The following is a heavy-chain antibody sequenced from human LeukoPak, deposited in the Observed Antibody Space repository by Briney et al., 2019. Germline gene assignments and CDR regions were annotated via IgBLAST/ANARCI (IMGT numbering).Heavy chain of an antibody. J-gene: IGHJ4*01. CDR2: ISTGSGYI. Sequence: PGESLRLSCAASGFAFSSYAINWVRQAPGKGLEWVSSISTGSGYIYYADSLKGRFTISRDNAKSSLYLQMDSLSADDTGVYYCARGYGDGDTPRVEWGHGTLVTVSS. V-gene: IGHV3-21*01. D-gene: IGHD4-17*01. CDR1: GFAFSSYA. CDR3: ARGYGDGDTPRVE.